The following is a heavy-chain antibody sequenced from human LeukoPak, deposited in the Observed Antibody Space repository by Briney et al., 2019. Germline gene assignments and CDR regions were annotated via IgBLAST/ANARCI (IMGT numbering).Heavy chain of an antibody. V-gene: IGHV3-23*01. J-gene: IGHJ4*02. D-gene: IGHD2-15*01. CDR1: GFTFSSYA. Sequence: GGSLRLSCSASGFTFSSYAMSWVRQAPGKGLEWVSGISASGGSTDYADSVKGRFTISRDNSKNTLYLQMNSLRAEDTAVYYCAKLCSGGSCYWNYWGLGTLVTVSS. CDR2: ISASGGST. CDR3: AKLCSGGSCYWNY.